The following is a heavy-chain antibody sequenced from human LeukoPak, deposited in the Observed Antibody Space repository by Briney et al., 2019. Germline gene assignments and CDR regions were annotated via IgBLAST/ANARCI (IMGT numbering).Heavy chain of an antibody. CDR3: AQVYSSSWWGYFQH. CDR2: ISYDGSNK. V-gene: IGHV3-30*03. Sequence: PGGSLRLSSAASGFTFSSYGMHWVRQAPGKGLEWVAVISYDGSNKYYADSVKDRFTISRDNSKNTLYLQMNSLRAEDTAVYYCAQVYSSSWWGYFQHWGQGTLVTVSS. CDR1: GFTFSSYG. D-gene: IGHD6-13*01. J-gene: IGHJ1*01.